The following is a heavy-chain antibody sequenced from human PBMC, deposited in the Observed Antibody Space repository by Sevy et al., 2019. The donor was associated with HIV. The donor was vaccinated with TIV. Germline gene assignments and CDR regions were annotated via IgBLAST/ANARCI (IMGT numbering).Heavy chain of an antibody. CDR3: ARGGRHDYVWGSYRYHLDY. CDR2: MNPNSGNT. J-gene: IGHJ4*02. CDR1: GYTFTSYD. V-gene: IGHV1-8*01. D-gene: IGHD3-16*02. Sequence: ASVKVSCKASGYTFTSYDINWVRQAPGQGLEWMGWMNPNSGNTGYAQKFQGRVTMTRNTSISTAYMELSSLRSEDTAVYYCARGGRHDYVWGSYRYHLDYWGQGTLVTVSS.